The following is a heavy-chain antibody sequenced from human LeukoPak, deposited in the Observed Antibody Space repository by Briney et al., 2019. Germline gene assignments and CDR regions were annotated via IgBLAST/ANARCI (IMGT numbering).Heavy chain of an antibody. J-gene: IGHJ4*02. V-gene: IGHV3-23*03. CDR3: AKDFRHDSSGFFRG. CDR1: GFTFSAYD. Sequence: GGSLRLSCATSGFTFSAYDMSWIRQAPGKGLEWVSLITYQSTTYYADSVKGRFTIARDNSRETLYLQINSLRVEDTAVYYCAKDFRHDSSGFFRGWGQGTLVTVSS. CDR2: ITYQSTT. D-gene: IGHD3-22*01.